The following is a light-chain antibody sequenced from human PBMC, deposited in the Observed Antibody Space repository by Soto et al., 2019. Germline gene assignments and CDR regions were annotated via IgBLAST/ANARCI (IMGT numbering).Light chain of an antibody. Sequence: DIQMTQSPSTLSASIGDRVTITCRASQSISMWLAWYQHKPGKAPKLLIYKSSTLESGVPSRFSGSGSGTEFTLTISSLQPDDCATYYCQQYNRYWTFGQGTKVEIK. J-gene: IGKJ1*01. CDR2: KSS. CDR3: QQYNRYWT. V-gene: IGKV1-5*03. CDR1: QSISMW.